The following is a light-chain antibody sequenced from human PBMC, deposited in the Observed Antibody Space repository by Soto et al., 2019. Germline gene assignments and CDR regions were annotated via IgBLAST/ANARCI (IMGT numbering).Light chain of an antibody. Sequence: QSALTQPASVSDSPGQSITISCTGTSSDVGGSDPVSWYQQYPGKAPKLMIYDVSNRPSGVSDRFSGSKSGNTASLTISGLQAEDEADYYCSSYSGSTVVFGGVTKLTVL. V-gene: IGLV2-14*03. CDR2: DVS. CDR3: SSYSGSTVV. CDR1: SSDVGGSDP. J-gene: IGLJ3*02.